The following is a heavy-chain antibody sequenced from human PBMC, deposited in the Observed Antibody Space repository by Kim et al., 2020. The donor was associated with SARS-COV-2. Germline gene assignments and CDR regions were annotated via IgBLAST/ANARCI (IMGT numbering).Heavy chain of an antibody. J-gene: IGHJ4*02. Sequence: KYSQKFQGRVTITRDTAASTAYMGLSSLRSEGTAVYYCARVSGYDAPLDYWGQGTLVTVSS. D-gene: IGHD5-12*01. CDR3: ARVSGYDAPLDY. V-gene: IGHV1-3*01.